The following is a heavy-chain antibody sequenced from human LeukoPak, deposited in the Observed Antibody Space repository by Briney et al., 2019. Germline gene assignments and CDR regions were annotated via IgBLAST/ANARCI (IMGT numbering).Heavy chain of an antibody. V-gene: IGHV1-69*04. J-gene: IGHJ6*02. Sequence: SVKVSCKASGGTFSSYAISWVRQAPGQGLAWMGRIIPILGIANYAQKFQGRVTITADKSTSTAYMELSSLRSEDTAVYYCASSPHYYYGMDVWGQGTTVTVSS. CDR2: IIPILGIA. CDR3: ASSPHYYYGMDV. CDR1: GGTFSSYA.